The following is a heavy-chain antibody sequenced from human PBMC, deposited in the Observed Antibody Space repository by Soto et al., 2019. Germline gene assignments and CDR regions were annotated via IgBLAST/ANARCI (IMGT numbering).Heavy chain of an antibody. CDR2: ISGSGGST. CDR1: GFTFSSYA. J-gene: IGHJ4*02. V-gene: IGHV3-23*01. Sequence: EVQLLESGGGLVQPGGSLRLSCAASGFTFSSYAMSWVRQAPGKGLEWVSAISGSGGSTYYADSVKGRFTISRDNSKNTLYLKMNSPRAEDTALYYCAYSSTPFDYWGEGTLVTVSS. CDR3: AYSSTPFDY. D-gene: IGHD6-13*01.